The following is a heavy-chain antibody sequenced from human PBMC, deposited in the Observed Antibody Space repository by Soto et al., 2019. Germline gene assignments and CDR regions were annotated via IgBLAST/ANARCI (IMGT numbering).Heavy chain of an antibody. CDR1: GGSISSSSYY. CDR2: IYYSGST. Sequence: SETLSLTCTVSGGSISSSSYYWGWIRQPPGKGLEWVGSIYYSGSTYYNPSLKIRVTISVDTSKIQFSLKLSSVTAADTAVYYCARPSGSYLYYFDYWGQGTLVTVSS. CDR3: ARPSGSYLYYFDY. V-gene: IGHV4-39*01. J-gene: IGHJ4*02. D-gene: IGHD1-26*01.